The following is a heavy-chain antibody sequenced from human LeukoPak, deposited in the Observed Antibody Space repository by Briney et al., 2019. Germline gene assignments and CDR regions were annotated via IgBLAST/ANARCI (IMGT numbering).Heavy chain of an antibody. V-gene: IGHV4-39*07. CDR3: AREGGNDNGCFDP. J-gene: IGHJ5*02. Sequence: SETLSLTCTVSGGAISSSSYYWGWVRQPPGRGVEWVGSINYSGSTYSNPSLKSRVTISVDTSTNQSSLKLSSVTAADTAVYYCAREGGNDNGCFDPWGQGTLVTVSS. D-gene: IGHD1-1*01. CDR1: GGAISSSSYY. CDR2: INYSGST.